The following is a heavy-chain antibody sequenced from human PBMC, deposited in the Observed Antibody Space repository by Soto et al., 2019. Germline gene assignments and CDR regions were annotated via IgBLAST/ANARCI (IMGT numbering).Heavy chain of an antibody. CDR3: ARDSQLRPMNWFDP. J-gene: IGHJ5*02. CDR2: ISAYNGNT. V-gene: IGHV1-18*01. Sequence: GASVKVSCKASGYTFTSYGISWVRQAPGQGLEWMGWISAYNGNTNYAQKLQGRVTMTTDTSTSTAYMELRSLRSDDTAVYYCARDSQLRPMNWFDPWGQGTQVTVSS. CDR1: GYTFTSYG. D-gene: IGHD2-2*01.